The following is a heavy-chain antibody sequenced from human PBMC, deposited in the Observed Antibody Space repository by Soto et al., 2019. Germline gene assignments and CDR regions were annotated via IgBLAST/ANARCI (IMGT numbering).Heavy chain of an antibody. V-gene: IGHV3-23*01. CDR2: ISGSGGST. CDR3: AKDRHYYDSRPDAFDI. D-gene: IGHD3-22*01. CDR1: GFTFSSYS. Sequence: PGGSLSLSCASSGFTFSSYSMSWVRQAPGKGLEWVSAISGSGGSTYYADSVKGRFTISRDNSKNTLYLQMNSLRAEDTAVYYCAKDRHYYDSRPDAFDIWGQGTMVTVSS. J-gene: IGHJ3*02.